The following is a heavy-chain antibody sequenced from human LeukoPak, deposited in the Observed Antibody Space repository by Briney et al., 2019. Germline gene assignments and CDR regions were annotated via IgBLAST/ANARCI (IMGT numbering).Heavy chain of an antibody. CDR3: AARSTAAFDV. V-gene: IGHV3-23*01. Sequence: GVSLRLSCAVSGFTFRKYAMSWVRQAPGKGLEWVSDISGSGGGTFYADSLKGRVTISKDKSKSTVYLQMNSLRAEDTAVYYCAARSTAAFDVWGRGTLVIVSS. D-gene: IGHD2-2*01. CDR1: GFTFRKYA. J-gene: IGHJ2*01. CDR2: ISGSGGGT.